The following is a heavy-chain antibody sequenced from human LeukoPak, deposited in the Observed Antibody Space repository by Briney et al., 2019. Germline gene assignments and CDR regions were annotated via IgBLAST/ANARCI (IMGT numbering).Heavy chain of an antibody. D-gene: IGHD2-2*01. CDR3: ARVVVVPAAISYYYYYYYMDV. Sequence: SETLSLTCTVSGGSISSHYRSWIRQPPGKGLEWIGYIYYSGSTNYNPSLKSRVTISVDTSKNQFSLKLSSVTAADTAVYYCARVVVVPAAISYYYYYYYMDVWGKGTTVTVSS. V-gene: IGHV4-59*11. CDR2: IYYSGST. J-gene: IGHJ6*03. CDR1: GGSISSHY.